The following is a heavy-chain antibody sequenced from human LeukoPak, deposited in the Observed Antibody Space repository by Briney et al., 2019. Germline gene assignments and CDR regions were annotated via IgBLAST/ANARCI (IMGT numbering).Heavy chain of an antibody. Sequence: SVKVSCKASGGTFSSYAISWVRQAPGQGLEWMGRIIPILGIATYAQKFQGRVTITADKSTSTAYMELSSLRSEDTAVYYCAVAVTTPYDAFDIWGQGTMVTVSS. CDR3: AVAVTTPYDAFDI. J-gene: IGHJ3*02. CDR2: IIPILGIA. D-gene: IGHD4-17*01. V-gene: IGHV1-69*04. CDR1: GGTFSSYA.